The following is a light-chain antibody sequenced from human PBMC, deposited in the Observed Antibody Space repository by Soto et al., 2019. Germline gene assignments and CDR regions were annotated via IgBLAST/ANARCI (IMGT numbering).Light chain of an antibody. CDR2: DVS. CDR1: SSDVGGYNY. J-gene: IGLJ1*01. Sequence: QSALTQPASVSGSPGQSITISCTGTSSDVGGYNYVSWYQHHPGKAPKLMIFDVSNRPSGVSNRFSGSKSGNTASLTISGLQPEDEADYYCSSYTTSNTRQIVFGTGPKVTGL. V-gene: IGLV2-14*03. CDR3: SSYTTSNTRQIV.